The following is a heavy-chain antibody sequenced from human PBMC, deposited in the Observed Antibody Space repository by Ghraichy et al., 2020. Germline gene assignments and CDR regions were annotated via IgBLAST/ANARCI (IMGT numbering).Heavy chain of an antibody. CDR1: GFTFSSYS. D-gene: IGHD2-21*01. J-gene: IGHJ6*02. Sequence: LSLTCAASGFTFSSYSMNWVRQAPGKGLEWVSSISSSSSYIYYADSVKGRFTISRDNAKNSLYLQMNSLRAEDTAVYYCARDTRPSTRGYFYYYGMDVWGQGTTVTVSS. CDR2: ISSSSSYI. CDR3: ARDTRPSTRGYFYYYGMDV. V-gene: IGHV3-21*01.